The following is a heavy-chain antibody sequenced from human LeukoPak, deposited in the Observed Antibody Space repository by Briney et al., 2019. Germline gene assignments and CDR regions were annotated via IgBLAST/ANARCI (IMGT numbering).Heavy chain of an antibody. J-gene: IGHJ4*02. CDR3: ARKAPAAPFDY. CDR1: GGSFSGYY. CDR2: INHSGST. V-gene: IGHV4-34*01. Sequence: SETLSLTCAVYGGSFSGYYWSWIRQPPGKGLEWIGEINHSGSTNYNPSLKSRVTISVDTSKNQFSLKLSSVTAADTAVYYCARKAPAAPFDYWGQGTLVTASS. D-gene: IGHD2-2*01.